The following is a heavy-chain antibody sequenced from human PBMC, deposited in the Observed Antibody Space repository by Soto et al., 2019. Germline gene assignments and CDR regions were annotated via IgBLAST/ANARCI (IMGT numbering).Heavy chain of an antibody. CDR1: VFTLRSYD. CDR2: ISTAGDT. D-gene: IGHD3-22*01. V-gene: IGHV3-13*04. Sequence: SCLASVFTLRSYDMHWVRQGPGKGLEWGSAISTAGDTNYAGSVKALFTISRENANNSLYPQMNSMRAGDTAIYSCARAIGQTLFDYWGQRTLVTVSS. CDR3: ARAIGQTLFDY. J-gene: IGHJ4*02.